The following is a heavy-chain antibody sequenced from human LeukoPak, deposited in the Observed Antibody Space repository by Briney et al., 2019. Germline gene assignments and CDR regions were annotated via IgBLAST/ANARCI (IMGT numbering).Heavy chain of an antibody. V-gene: IGHV4-34*01. CDR2: IDHRGDT. Sequence: SETLSLTCAVYGGSFSRYYWSWLRQSPGKGLDLIAEIDHRGDTNYNPSVKSRVTISVDTSKNQFSLKVRSLSAADTAVYYCARGATISETGYFDFWGQGTLVTVSS. CDR3: ARGATISETGYFDF. CDR1: GGSFSRYY. D-gene: IGHD1-1*01. J-gene: IGHJ4*03.